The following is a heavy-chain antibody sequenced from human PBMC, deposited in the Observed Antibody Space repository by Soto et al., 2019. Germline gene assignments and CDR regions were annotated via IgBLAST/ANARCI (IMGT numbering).Heavy chain of an antibody. J-gene: IGHJ4*02. CDR1: GGSIISGAYF. CDR3: ASGLAAAGADYFDY. CDR2: IYYSGST. V-gene: IGHV4-31*03. Sequence: PSETLSLTCTVSGGSIISGAYFWNWIRQHPGKGLEWIGNIYYSGSTYYNPSLKSRVTISVDTSKNQFSLKLSPVTAADTAVYYCASGLAAAGADYFDYWGQGALVTVSS. D-gene: IGHD6-13*01.